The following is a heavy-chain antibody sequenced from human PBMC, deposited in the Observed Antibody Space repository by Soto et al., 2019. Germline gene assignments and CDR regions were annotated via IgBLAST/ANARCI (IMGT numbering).Heavy chain of an antibody. CDR1: GFSFDDYA. D-gene: IGHD5-12*01. V-gene: IGHV3-23*01. CDR3: AKGYYSGYEFAYFDY. CDR2: ISGSGDNT. Sequence: GGSLRLSCAASGFSFDDYAMTWVRQAAGKGLEWVSAISGSGDNTYYADSVKGRFTISRDNSKNTLYLQLNSLRAEDTAVYYCAKGYYSGYEFAYFDYWGQGTLVTVSS. J-gene: IGHJ4*02.